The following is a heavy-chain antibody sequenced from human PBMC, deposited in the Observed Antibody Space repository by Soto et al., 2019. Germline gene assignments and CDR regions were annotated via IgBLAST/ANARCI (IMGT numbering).Heavy chain of an antibody. Sequence: PGGSLRLSCSGSGFTFSSYAMHWVRQAPGKGLEYVSGISGNGGSTFYADSVKGRFTISRDNSKDTLSLQMSSLRAGDTAVYYCVKDILATINTRYYWGQGTLVTVSS. V-gene: IGHV3-64D*06. CDR2: ISGNGGST. J-gene: IGHJ4*02. D-gene: IGHD4-4*01. CDR3: VKDILATINTRYY. CDR1: GFTFSSYA.